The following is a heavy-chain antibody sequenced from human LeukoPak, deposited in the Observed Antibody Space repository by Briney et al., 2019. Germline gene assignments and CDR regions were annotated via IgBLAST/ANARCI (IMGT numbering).Heavy chain of an antibody. J-gene: IGHJ4*02. D-gene: IGHD3-9*01. Sequence: LWASVKVSCKASGYTFTGYYMHWVRQAPGQGLEWMGWINPNSGGTNYAQKFQGRVTMTRDTSISTAYMELSRLRSDDTAVYYCARDPGELTGYRYWGQGTLVTVSS. CDR3: ARDPGELTGYRY. CDR2: INPNSGGT. CDR1: GYTFTGYY. V-gene: IGHV1-2*02.